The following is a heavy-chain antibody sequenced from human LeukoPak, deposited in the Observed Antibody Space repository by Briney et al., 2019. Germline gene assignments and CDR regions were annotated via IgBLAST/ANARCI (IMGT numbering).Heavy chain of an antibody. Sequence: ASVKVSCKVSGYALTGLSIHWVRQAPGKGLEWMGGFDSDEGETTYAEKFQGRVTMTEDTSTDTAYMELSSLRSEDTAVYYCARLGMATKLGFDYWGQGTLVTVSS. CDR1: GYALTGLS. D-gene: IGHD5-24*01. CDR2: FDSDEGET. CDR3: ARLGMATKLGFDY. V-gene: IGHV1-24*01. J-gene: IGHJ4*02.